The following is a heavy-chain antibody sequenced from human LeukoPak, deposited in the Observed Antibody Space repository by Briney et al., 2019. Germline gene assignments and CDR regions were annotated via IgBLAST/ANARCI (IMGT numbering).Heavy chain of an antibody. CDR3: AREYYDSSGYFDY. CDR1: AFTFSSYN. D-gene: IGHD3-22*01. J-gene: IGHJ4*02. Sequence: PGGSLRLPCAASAFTFSSYNMNWVRQAPGKGLEWVSSISSSSSYIYYADSVKGRFTISRDNAKNSLDLQMNSLRAEDTAVYYCAREYYDSSGYFDYWGQGTLVTVSS. V-gene: IGHV3-21*01. CDR2: ISSSSSYI.